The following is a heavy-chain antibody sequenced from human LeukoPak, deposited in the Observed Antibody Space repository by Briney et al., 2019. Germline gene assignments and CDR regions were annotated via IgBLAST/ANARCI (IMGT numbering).Heavy chain of an antibody. V-gene: IGHV4-30-2*01. CDR2: IYHSGST. J-gene: IGHJ4*02. Sequence: PSQTLSLTCAVSGGSISSGGYSWSWIRQPPGRGLEWIGYIYHSGSTYYNPSLKSRVTISVARSKHQFSLKLSSVTAADTAVYYCARNNVAVAGSDLLDYWGQGTLVTVSS. CDR3: ARNNVAVAGSDLLDY. D-gene: IGHD6-19*01. CDR1: GGSISSGGYS.